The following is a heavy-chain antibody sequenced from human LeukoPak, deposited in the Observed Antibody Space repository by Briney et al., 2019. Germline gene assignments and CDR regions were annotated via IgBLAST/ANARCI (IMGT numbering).Heavy chain of an antibody. V-gene: IGHV4-39*01. J-gene: IGHJ4*02. D-gene: IGHD2-21*01. CDR3: ARLTVVSLFDY. CDR2: IYYSGST. CDR1: GGSISTYY. Sequence: SETLSLTCTVSGGSISTYYWGWIRQPPGKGLEWIGSIYYSGSTYYNPSLKSRVTISVDTSKNQFSLKLSSVTAADTAVYYCARLTVVSLFDYWGQGTLVTVSS.